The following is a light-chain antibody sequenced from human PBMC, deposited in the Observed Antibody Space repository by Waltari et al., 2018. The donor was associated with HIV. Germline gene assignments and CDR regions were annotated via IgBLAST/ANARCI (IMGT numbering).Light chain of an antibody. J-gene: IGKJ1*01. Sequence: TVMTQSPGTLSGSPGERAPPSCRASQSVSNNLAWYQQKPGEAPRLLIYDASDRATGVPARFSGSGSGTEFTLTISSLQSEDFAVYFCQQYKDWPPWTFGQGTKVEMK. CDR1: QSVSNN. V-gene: IGKV3-15*01. CDR2: DAS. CDR3: QQYKDWPPWT.